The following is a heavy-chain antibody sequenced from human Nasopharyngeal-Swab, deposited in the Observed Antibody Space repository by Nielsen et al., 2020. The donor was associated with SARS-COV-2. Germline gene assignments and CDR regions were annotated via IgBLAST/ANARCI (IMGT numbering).Heavy chain of an antibody. Sequence: WIRGPTGGGLQHIGSIYYDGNTYYDPSLKGRLTISVDTSRDQFSLKLSSVTAADTAIYFCARQQEGYYYYYGMDVWGQGTPVTVSS. V-gene: IGHV4-39*01. J-gene: IGHJ6*02. CDR3: ARQQEGYYYYYGMDV. CDR2: IYYDGNT.